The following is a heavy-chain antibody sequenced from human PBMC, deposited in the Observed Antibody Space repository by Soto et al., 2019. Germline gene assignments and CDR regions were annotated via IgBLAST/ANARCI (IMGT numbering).Heavy chain of an antibody. Sequence: PSETLSLTCAVSGGSISSGGYSWSWIRQPPGKGLEWIGYIYHSGSTYYNPSLKSRVTISVDRSKNQFSLKLSSVTAADTAVYYCTTDPTEMATINDWFDPWGQGTLVTVSS. D-gene: IGHD5-12*01. J-gene: IGHJ5*02. CDR2: IYHSGST. V-gene: IGHV4-30-2*01. CDR3: TTDPTEMATINDWFDP. CDR1: GGSISSGGYS.